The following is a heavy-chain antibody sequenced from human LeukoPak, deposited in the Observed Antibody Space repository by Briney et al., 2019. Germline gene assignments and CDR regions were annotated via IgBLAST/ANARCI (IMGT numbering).Heavy chain of an antibody. J-gene: IGHJ6*03. CDR1: GFTFSSYA. V-gene: IGHV3-23*01. D-gene: IGHD3-22*01. Sequence: GGSLRLSCAASGFTFSSYAMSWVRQAPGKGLEWVSAISGSGGSTYYADSVKGRFTISRDNSKNTLYLQMNSLRAEDTAVYYCARDLKYYDSKRGYYYYYYMDVWGKGTAVTVSS. CDR2: ISGSGGST. CDR3: ARDLKYYDSKRGYYYYYYMDV.